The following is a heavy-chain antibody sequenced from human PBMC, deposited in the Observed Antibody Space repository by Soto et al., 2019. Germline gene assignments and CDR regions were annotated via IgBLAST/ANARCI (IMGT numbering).Heavy chain of an antibody. Sequence: QVQLVQSGAEVKKPGASVKVSCKASGYTFTSYDINWVRQATGQGLEWMGWMNPNSGNTGYAQKFQGSVTMTRNTSISTAYMELSSLRSEDTAVYYCASRGYSSGWGYFQHWGQGTLVTVSS. CDR1: GYTFTSYD. CDR2: MNPNSGNT. CDR3: ASRGYSSGWGYFQH. V-gene: IGHV1-8*01. J-gene: IGHJ1*01. D-gene: IGHD6-19*01.